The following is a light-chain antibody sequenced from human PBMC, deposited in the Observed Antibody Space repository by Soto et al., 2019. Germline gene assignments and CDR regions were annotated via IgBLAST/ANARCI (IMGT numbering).Light chain of an antibody. CDR2: AAS. CDR3: QQTYNTPIT. J-gene: IGKJ5*01. V-gene: IGKV1-39*01. Sequence: DIQLTQSPSSLSASVGDRVTITCLASQSISTSLAWYQQQPGKAPKLLIYAASSLQSGVPSRFSGSGSGTHFTLTITSLQPEDSATYYCQQTYNTPITFGQGTRLEIK. CDR1: QSISTS.